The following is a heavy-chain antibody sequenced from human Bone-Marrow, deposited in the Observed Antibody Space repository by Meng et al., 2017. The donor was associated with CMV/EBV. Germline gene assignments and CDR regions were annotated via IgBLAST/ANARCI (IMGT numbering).Heavy chain of an antibody. CDR3: ARDEVVPAAFDY. CDR2: ISSSSSYI. V-gene: IGHV3-21*01. J-gene: IGHJ4*02. CDR1: GFTFSSYS. D-gene: IGHD2-2*01. Sequence: GESLKISCAASGFTFSSYSMNWVRQAPGKGLEWVSSISSSSSYIYYADSVKGRFTISRDNAKNSLYLQMNSQRAEDTAVYYCARDEVVPAAFDYWGQGTLVTVSS.